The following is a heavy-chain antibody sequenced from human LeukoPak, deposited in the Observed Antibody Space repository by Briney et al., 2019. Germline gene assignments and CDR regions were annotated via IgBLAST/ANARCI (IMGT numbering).Heavy chain of an antibody. J-gene: IGHJ4*02. D-gene: IGHD1-1*01. CDR3: AILDLENGFDY. V-gene: IGHV1-18*01. CDR2: ISAYNGNT. Sequence: GASVKVSCKASGYTFTSYGISWVRQAPGQGLEWMGWISAYNGNTNYAQKLQGRVTMTTDTSTSTAYMELRSLRSDDTAMYYCAILDLENGFDYWGQGTLVTVSS. CDR1: GYTFTSYG.